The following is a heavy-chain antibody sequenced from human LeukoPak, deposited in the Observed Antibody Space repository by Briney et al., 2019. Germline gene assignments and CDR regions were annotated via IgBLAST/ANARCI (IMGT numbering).Heavy chain of an antibody. V-gene: IGHV4-39*07. CDR2: IYYSGST. Sequence: SETLSLTCTVSGGSISSSSYYWGWIRQPPGKGLEWIGSIYYSGSTYYNPSLKSRVTISVDTSKNQFSLKLSSVTAADTAVYYCARVTHDGEHDYWGQGTLVTVSS. D-gene: IGHD3-3*01. J-gene: IGHJ4*02. CDR3: ARVTHDGEHDY. CDR1: GGSISSSSYY.